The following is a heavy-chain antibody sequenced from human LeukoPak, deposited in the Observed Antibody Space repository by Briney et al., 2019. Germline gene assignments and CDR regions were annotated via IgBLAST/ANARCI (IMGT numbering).Heavy chain of an antibody. V-gene: IGHV5-10-1*01. Sequence: GESLRISCKGSGYSFTSYWISWVRQMPGKGLEWMGRIDPSDSYTNYSPSFQGHVTISADKSISTAYLQWSSLKASDTAMYYCARRRSSSSWQFPLDYWGQGTLVTVSS. CDR1: GYSFTSYW. J-gene: IGHJ4*02. CDR2: IDPSDSYT. CDR3: ARRRSSSSWQFPLDY. D-gene: IGHD6-13*01.